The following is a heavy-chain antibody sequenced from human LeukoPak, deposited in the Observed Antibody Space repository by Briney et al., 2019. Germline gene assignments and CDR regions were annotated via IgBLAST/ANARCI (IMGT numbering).Heavy chain of an antibody. V-gene: IGHV4-59*01. CDR1: GDSTNTYF. D-gene: IGHD4-17*01. CDR2: IYYTGTT. J-gene: IGHJ4*02. Sequence: SETLSHTCTISGDSTNTYFWSWIRQPPGNGLEWIGYIYYTGTTNYNPSPKSRVTISVDTSKNQFSLKVSSVTAADTGVYYCASKSTDHGELRFDYWDQGTLVTVSS. CDR3: ASKSTDHGELRFDY.